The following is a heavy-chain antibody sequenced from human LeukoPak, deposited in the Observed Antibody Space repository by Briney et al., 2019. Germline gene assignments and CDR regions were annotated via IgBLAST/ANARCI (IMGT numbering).Heavy chain of an antibody. CDR1: GFTLSTYA. CDR3: ASLWELLNAFDI. V-gene: IGHV3-30-3*01. D-gene: IGHD1-26*01. CDR2: ISYDGSNK. Sequence: GGSLRLSCAASGFTLSTYAMHWVRQAPGKGLEWVAVISYDGSNKYYTDSVKGRFSISRDNSKNKLYLQMNSLGAEDTAVYYCASLWELLNAFDIWGQGTMVTVSS. J-gene: IGHJ3*02.